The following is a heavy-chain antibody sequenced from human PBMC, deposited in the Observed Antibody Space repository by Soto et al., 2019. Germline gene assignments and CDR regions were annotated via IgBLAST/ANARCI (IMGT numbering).Heavy chain of an antibody. CDR1: GFTFGTTD. V-gene: IGHV3-23*01. CDR3: EKNSGWFNT. D-gene: IGHD3-10*01. CDR2: IDGSGGIT. Sequence: QLLQSGGGLVQPGGSLTLSCAASGFTFGTTDMSWVRQAPGEGLEWVSTIDGSGGITYYADSVKGRFTISRDNSRNTVYLQMNSLRGDDTALYYCEKNSGWFNTWGQGVLVTVSS. J-gene: IGHJ5*02.